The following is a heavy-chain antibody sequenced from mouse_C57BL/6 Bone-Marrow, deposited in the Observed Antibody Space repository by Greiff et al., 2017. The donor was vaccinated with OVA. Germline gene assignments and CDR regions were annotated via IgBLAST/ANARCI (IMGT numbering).Heavy chain of an antibody. CDR3: ARSYYYGSSSAWFAY. J-gene: IGHJ3*01. CDR2: IDPANGNT. Sequence: EVKLVESVAELVRPGASVKLSCTASGFNIKNTYMHWVKQRPEQGLEWIGRIDPANGNTKYAPKFQGKATITADTSSNTAYLQLSSLTSEDTAIYYCARSYYYGSSSAWFAYWGQGTLVTVSA. D-gene: IGHD1-1*01. CDR1: GFNIKNTY. V-gene: IGHV14-3*01.